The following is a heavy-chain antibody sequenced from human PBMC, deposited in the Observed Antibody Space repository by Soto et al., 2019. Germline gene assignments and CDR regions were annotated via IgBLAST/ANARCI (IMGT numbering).Heavy chain of an antibody. Sequence: PGGSLRLSCAASGFTFSSYAMSWVRQAPGKGLEWVSAVSGSGGSTHYVDSVKGRFTISRDNSKNTLYLQMNSLRAEATAVYYCATRLTLVRGVIVTGPYFDYWGQGTQVTVSS. V-gene: IGHV3-23*01. CDR3: ATRLTLVRGVIVTGPYFDY. D-gene: IGHD3-10*01. CDR1: GFTFSSYA. CDR2: VSGSGGST. J-gene: IGHJ4*02.